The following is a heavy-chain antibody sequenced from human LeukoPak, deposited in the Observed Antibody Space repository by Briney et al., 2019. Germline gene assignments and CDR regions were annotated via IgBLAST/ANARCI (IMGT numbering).Heavy chain of an antibody. V-gene: IGHV3-48*04. D-gene: IGHD6-13*01. CDR1: GFTFSSYS. J-gene: IGHJ6*02. Sequence: GGSLRLSCAASGFTFSSYSMNWVRQVPGKGLEWISCISRSSSTIYYADSVKGRFTISRDNAKYSLYLQMNSLRAEDTAVYYCARDSGDNSISYYYYYAMDVWGQGTAVTVSS. CDR3: ARDSGDNSISYYYYYAMDV. CDR2: ISRSSSTI.